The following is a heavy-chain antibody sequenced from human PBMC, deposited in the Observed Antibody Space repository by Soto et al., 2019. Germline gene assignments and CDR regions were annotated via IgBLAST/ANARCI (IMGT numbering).Heavy chain of an antibody. V-gene: IGHV3-23*01. CDR2: ISGSGGST. Sequence: GGPLRLSCTASGVTFSSFAMSLVRQAPGKGLDWVSAISGSGGSTYSXXSVKXXXXXPXVNSXXXXYLQMSSLRAEDTAVYYCARGFSAGKGSPPDFWGQGYLVTVSS. CDR3: ARGFSAGKGSPPDF. D-gene: IGHD6-13*01. CDR1: GVTFSSFA. J-gene: IGHJ4*02.